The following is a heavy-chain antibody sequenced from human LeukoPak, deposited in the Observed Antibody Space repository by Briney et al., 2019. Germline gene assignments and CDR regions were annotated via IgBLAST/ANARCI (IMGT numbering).Heavy chain of an antibody. V-gene: IGHV3-48*03. CDR2: ISSSGSNI. CDR3: ARVGYSYGLDYFDY. Sequence: PRGSLRLSCGASGFTFSSYEMNWVRQAPGKGLEWVSYISSSGSNIYYSDSVKGRFTISRDNAKNSLYLQMNSLRAEDTAVYYCARVGYSYGLDYFDYWGQGNLVTVSS. CDR1: GFTFSSYE. J-gene: IGHJ4*02. D-gene: IGHD5-18*01.